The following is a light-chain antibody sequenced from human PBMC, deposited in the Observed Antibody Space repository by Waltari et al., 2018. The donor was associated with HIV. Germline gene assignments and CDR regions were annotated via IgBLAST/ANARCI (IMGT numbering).Light chain of an antibody. CDR2: DVS. J-gene: IGLJ3*02. Sequence: QSALTQPASVSGSPGQSITISCTGTRSDVGGYNYVSWYQQYPGKDPKLMIYDVSNRPSGVSNRFAGSKSGNTASLTISGLQAEDEADYYCSSYTSSSTRVFGGGTKLTVL. CDR1: RSDVGGYNY. V-gene: IGLV2-14*01. CDR3: SSYTSSSTRV.